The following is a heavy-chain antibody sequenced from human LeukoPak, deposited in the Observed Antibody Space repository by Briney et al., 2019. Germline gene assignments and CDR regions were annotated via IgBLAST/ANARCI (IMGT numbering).Heavy chain of an antibody. J-gene: IGHJ4*02. Sequence: SETLSLTCAVYGGSFSDSYWSWIRQPPGEGLEWVGEISHSGDTNYNPSLESRVTISVDTSKNQFSLNLSSVTAADTAVYYCARGSNSVAYWGQGTLATVSS. V-gene: IGHV4-34*01. D-gene: IGHD4-23*01. CDR3: ARGSNSVAY. CDR1: GGSFSDSY. CDR2: ISHSGDT.